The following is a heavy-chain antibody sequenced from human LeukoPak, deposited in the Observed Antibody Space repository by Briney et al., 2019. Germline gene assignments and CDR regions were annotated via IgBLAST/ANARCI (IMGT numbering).Heavy chain of an antibody. CDR2: IYYSGST. Sequence: PSETLSLTCTVSGDSISSYYWSWIRQPPGKGLEWIGYIYYSGSTNYNPSLKSRVTISVDTSKNQFSLKLSSVTAADTAMYYCAREFDYDGGGYFDYWGQGTLVTVSS. V-gene: IGHV4-59*01. J-gene: IGHJ4*02. CDR3: AREFDYDGGGYFDY. CDR1: GDSISSYY. D-gene: IGHD4-17*01.